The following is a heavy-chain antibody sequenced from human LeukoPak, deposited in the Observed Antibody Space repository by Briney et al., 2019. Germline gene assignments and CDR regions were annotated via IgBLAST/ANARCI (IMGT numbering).Heavy chain of an antibody. Sequence: GRSLRLSCAASGFTFSSYGMHWVRQAPGKGLEWVAVIWYDGSNKYYADSVKARFTISRDNSKNTLYLQMNSLRAEDTAVYYCAKAGDSSGWYDPLDYWGQGTLVTVSS. D-gene: IGHD6-19*01. CDR1: GFTFSSYG. V-gene: IGHV3-33*06. J-gene: IGHJ4*02. CDR3: AKAGDSSGWYDPLDY. CDR2: IWYDGSNK.